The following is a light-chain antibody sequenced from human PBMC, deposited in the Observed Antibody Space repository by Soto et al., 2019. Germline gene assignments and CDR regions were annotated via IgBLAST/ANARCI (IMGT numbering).Light chain of an antibody. CDR2: QVS. V-gene: IGKV1-5*03. CDR3: QHYSSYFVT. Sequence: DIQLTQSPPTLSASVGDRVTITCRATESVNSRVAWYQQKSGQAPKLLIYQVSTLESGVPSRFSGSGSATEFTLTISSLQPDDSANYYCQHYSSYFVTFGQGTTVDI. CDR1: ESVNSR. J-gene: IGKJ1*01.